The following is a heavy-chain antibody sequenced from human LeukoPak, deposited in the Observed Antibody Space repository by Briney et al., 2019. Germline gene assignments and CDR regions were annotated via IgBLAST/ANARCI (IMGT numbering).Heavy chain of an antibody. Sequence: GGSLRLSCAASGFTFSTHWMSWVRQAPGKGLEWVANIKEDGSEKDYVDSVKGRFTVSRDSAKNSLYLQMNSLRAEDAAVYYCARDLVVRGRWSWFDPRGQGTLVTVSS. V-gene: IGHV3-7*01. J-gene: IGHJ5*02. D-gene: IGHD3-10*01. CDR2: IKEDGSEK. CDR1: GFTFSTHW. CDR3: ARDLVVRGRWSWFDP.